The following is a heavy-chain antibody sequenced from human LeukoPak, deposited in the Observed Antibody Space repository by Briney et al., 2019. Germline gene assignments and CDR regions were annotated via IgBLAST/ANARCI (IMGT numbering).Heavy chain of an antibody. V-gene: IGHV4-34*01. Sequence: SETLSLTCAVYGGSFSGYYWSWIRQPPGKGLEWIGEINHSGSTNYNPSLKSRVTISVDTSKNQFSLKLSSVTAADTAVYYCASGVEGYYGSGSYYYWGQGTLVTVSS. CDR1: GGSFSGYY. J-gene: IGHJ4*02. D-gene: IGHD3-10*01. CDR3: ASGVEGYYGSGSYYY. CDR2: INHSGST.